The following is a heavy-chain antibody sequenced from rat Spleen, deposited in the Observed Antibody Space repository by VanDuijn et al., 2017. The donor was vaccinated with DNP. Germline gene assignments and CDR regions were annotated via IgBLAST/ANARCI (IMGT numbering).Heavy chain of an antibody. J-gene: IGHJ2*01. V-gene: IGHV3-3*01. CDR2: VNSAGTT. CDR1: GYSITSSYR. D-gene: IGHD4-3*01. Sequence: EVQLQESGPGLVKPSQSLSLTCSVTGYSITSSYRWNWIRKFPGNKLEWMGSVNSAGTTNYHPSLKSRISITRDTSKNQFFLQVNSVTTEDTATYYCARSDNSGRKWNYWVHGVMVTVSS. CDR3: ARSDNSGRKWNY.